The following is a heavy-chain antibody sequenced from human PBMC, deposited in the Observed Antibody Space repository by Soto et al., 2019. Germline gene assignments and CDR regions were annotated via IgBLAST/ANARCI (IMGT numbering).Heavy chain of an antibody. CDR1: GYPFDSFD. CDR3: VRQPVGFATPGDDY. CDR2: MNPDSGDT. D-gene: IGHD2-15*01. J-gene: IGHJ4*02. V-gene: IGHV1-8*01. Sequence: QVQLVQSGAEVKKPGASVKVSCEASGYPFDSFDINWMRQAAGQGLEWMGWMNPDSGDTAVAQRFQDRIIMTRTTSTSTAYMELSRLTPDDSAVYFCVRQPVGFATPGDDYWGQGTLVTVSS.